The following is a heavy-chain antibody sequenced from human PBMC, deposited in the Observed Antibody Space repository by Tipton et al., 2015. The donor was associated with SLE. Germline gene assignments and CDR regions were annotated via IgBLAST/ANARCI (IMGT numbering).Heavy chain of an antibody. CDR2: IYYSGST. CDR1: GGSISSYY. V-gene: IGHV4-59*05. J-gene: IGHJ4*02. D-gene: IGHD6-13*01. CDR3: ARRGSSWVFDY. Sequence: TLSLTCTVSGGSISSYYWSWIRQPPGKGLEWIGSIYYSGSTYYNPSLKSRVTISVDTSKNQFSLKLSSVTAADTAVYYCARRGSSWVFDYWGQGTLVTVSS.